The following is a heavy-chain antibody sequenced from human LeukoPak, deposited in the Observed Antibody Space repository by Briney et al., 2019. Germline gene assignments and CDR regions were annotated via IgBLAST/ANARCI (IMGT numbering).Heavy chain of an antibody. D-gene: IGHD3-22*01. V-gene: IGHV3-11*04. CDR3: AKDMDSSGYYFDY. Sequence: GGSLRLSCAASGFTFSSYWMSWIRQAPGKGLEWVSYISSSGRSIYYADSVKGRFTISRDNAKNSLYLQMNSLRAEDTAVYYCAKDMDSSGYYFDYWGQGTLVTVSS. J-gene: IGHJ4*02. CDR1: GFTFSSYW. CDR2: ISSSGRSI.